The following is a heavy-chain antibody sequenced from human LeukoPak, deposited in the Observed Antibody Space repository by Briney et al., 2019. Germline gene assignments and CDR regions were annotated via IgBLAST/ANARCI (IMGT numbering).Heavy chain of an antibody. D-gene: IGHD3-10*01. Sequence: PSETLSLTCTISGGSISSGDYYWSWIRQPPGKGLEWIGYIYYSGSTYYNPSLKSRVTISVDTSKNQFSLKLSSVTAADTAVYYCARAPSMVRGVVEPHFDYWGQGTLVTVSS. CDR2: IYYSGST. CDR3: ARAPSMVRGVVEPHFDY. J-gene: IGHJ4*02. V-gene: IGHV4-30-4*01. CDR1: GGSISSGDYY.